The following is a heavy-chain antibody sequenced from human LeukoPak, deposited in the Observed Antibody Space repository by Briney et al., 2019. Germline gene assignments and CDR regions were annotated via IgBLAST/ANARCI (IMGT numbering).Heavy chain of an antibody. CDR1: GISLSNYA. CDR3: GKRGVVIRGILVIGYHQEAYHYDF. J-gene: IGHJ4*02. V-gene: IGHV3-23*01. CDR2: ISERGGSS. Sequence: GGSLRLSCVVSGISLSNYAMTWVRQAPGKGLEWVSYISERGGSSTYADSVKGRFTISRDTSLNTVYLEMNNLRGEDTAVYFCGKRGVVIRGILVIGYHQEAYHYDFWGQGVLVTVSS. D-gene: IGHD3-10*01.